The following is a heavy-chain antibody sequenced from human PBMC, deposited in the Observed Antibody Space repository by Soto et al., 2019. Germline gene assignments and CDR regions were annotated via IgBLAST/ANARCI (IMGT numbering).Heavy chain of an antibody. CDR1: GESISSGGYY. J-gene: IGHJ4*02. Sequence: QVQLQESGPGLVKPSQTLSLTCTVSGESISSGGYYWSWIRQHPGKGLGWIGYIYDIGSAYYNPSLKSRVSISMDTSKNQFAMRLSSVTAADTAVYYCARASSSSSAIDYWGQGTLITVSS. V-gene: IGHV4-31*03. CDR2: IYDIGSA. D-gene: IGHD6-6*01. CDR3: ARASSSSSAIDY.